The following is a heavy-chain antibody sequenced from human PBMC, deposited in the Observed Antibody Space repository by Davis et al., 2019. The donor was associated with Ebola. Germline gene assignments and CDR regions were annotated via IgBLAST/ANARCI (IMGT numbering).Heavy chain of an antibody. V-gene: IGHV4-39*01. D-gene: IGHD3-22*01. CDR1: GGSFSSSTYY. Sequence: SETLSLTCTVSGGSFSSSTYYWGWIRQPPGKGLEWIGSIYYSGSTYYNPSLKSRVTISVDTSKNQFSLKLSSVTAADTAVYYCARMVVYYYDSSGYSRHYYFDYWGQGTLVTVSS. CDR3: ARMVVYYYDSSGYSRHYYFDY. J-gene: IGHJ4*02. CDR2: IYYSGST.